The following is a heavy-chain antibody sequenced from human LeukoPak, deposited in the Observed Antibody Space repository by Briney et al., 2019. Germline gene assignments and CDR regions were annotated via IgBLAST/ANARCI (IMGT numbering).Heavy chain of an antibody. D-gene: IGHD5-12*01. CDR2: IHYTGTT. CDR1: GDSINYYY. J-gene: IGHJ6*02. CDR3: WRHSGGHSGFNEDYYYFYDMDV. V-gene: IGHV4-59*08. Sequence: SETLSLTCTVSGDSINYYYWSWIRQSPGRGLEWIGYIHYTGTTIYNPSLKSRLPISIDTSKSQVSLMLSSVTAADTAVYYCWRHSGGHSGFNEDYYYFYDMDVWGQGTTVTVSS.